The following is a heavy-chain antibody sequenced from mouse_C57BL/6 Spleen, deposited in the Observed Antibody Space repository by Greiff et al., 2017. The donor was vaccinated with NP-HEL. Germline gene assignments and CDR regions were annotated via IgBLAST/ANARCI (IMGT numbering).Heavy chain of an antibody. V-gene: IGHV14-2*01. CDR2: IDPEDGET. J-gene: IGHJ1*03. CDR3: ASYYYGSSPYWYFDV. D-gene: IGHD1-1*01. CDR1: GFNIKDYY. Sequence: EVQLQQSGAELVKPGASVKLSCTASGFNIKDYYMHWVKQRTEQGLEWIGRIDPEDGETKSAPKFQGKATITADTPSHTAYLQLSSLTSEDTAVYYCASYYYGSSPYWYFDVWGTGTTVTVSS.